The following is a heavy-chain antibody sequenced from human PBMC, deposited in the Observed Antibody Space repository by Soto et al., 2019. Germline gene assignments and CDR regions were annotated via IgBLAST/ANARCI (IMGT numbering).Heavy chain of an antibody. CDR2: IRSKANSYAT. D-gene: IGHD6-19*01. Sequence: PGGSLRLSCAASGFTFSGSAMHWVRQASGKGLEWVGRIRSKANSYATAYAASVKGRFTISRDDSKNTAYLQMNSLKTEDTAVYYCTRSDRVAGPFDYWGQGTLVTVSS. CDR1: GFTFSGSA. V-gene: IGHV3-73*01. CDR3: TRSDRVAGPFDY. J-gene: IGHJ4*02.